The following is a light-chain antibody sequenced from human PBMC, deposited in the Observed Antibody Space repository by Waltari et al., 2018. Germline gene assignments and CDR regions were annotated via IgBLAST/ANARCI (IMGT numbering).Light chain of an antibody. CDR1: QGISNY. CDR2: GAS. J-gene: IGKJ1*01. V-gene: IGKV1D-8*04. CDR3: QQYYTFPPT. Sequence: VIWMTQSPSFLSASTGDRVIISCRMSQGISNYLAWYQQKPGEAPEHLIYGASTLQSGVPSRCRGSGSETDFTLTISRLQSEDFATYYCQQYYTFPPTFGQGTKVEIK.